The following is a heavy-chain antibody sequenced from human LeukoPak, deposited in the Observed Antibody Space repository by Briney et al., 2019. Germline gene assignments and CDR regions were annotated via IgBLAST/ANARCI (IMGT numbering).Heavy chain of an antibody. CDR2: ISWDSGSI. V-gene: IGHV3-9*01. CDR3: ARSGSYSRVFDY. CDR1: GFTFDDYA. D-gene: IGHD1-26*01. J-gene: IGHJ4*02. Sequence: GRSLRLSCVASGFTFDDYAMPWVRQAPGKGLEWVSGISWDSGSIGYADSVEGRFTISRDNAKNSLYLQMNSLRAEDTAVYYCARSGSYSRVFDYWGQGTLVTVSS.